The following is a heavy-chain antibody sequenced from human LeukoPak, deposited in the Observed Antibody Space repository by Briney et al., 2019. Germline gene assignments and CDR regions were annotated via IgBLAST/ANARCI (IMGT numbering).Heavy chain of an antibody. CDR2: ISYSGNT. CDR1: GGSIISSDYH. Sequence: PSETLSLTCTVSGGSIISSDYHWGWVRQPPGEGLEWIGTISYSGNTDYNPSLRSRVTISVDTSNNQFSLRLGSVTAADTAVYHCARHCCSGPAKRVFDIWGQETMVTVSS. J-gene: IGHJ3*02. CDR3: ARHCCSGPAKRVFDI. D-gene: IGHD2-15*01. V-gene: IGHV4-39*01.